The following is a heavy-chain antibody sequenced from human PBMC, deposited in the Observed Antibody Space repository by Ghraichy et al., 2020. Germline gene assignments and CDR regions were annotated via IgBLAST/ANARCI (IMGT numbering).Heavy chain of an antibody. V-gene: IGHV3-74*01. D-gene: IGHD5-24*01. Sequence: GSLRLSCAASGFTLSTYWMHWVRQAPGKGLEWVSHINTDGSTTNYADSVKGRFTISRDNAKNTLYLQMNSLRAEDTAVYYCARSDGRIGYWGQGTLVTVSS. CDR3: ARSDGRIGY. J-gene: IGHJ4*02. CDR2: INTDGSTT. CDR1: GFTLSTYW.